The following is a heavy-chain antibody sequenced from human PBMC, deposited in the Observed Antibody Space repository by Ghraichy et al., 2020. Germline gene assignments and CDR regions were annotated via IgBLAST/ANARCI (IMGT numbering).Heavy chain of an antibody. J-gene: IGHJ4*02. CDR3: ARDRNDYGKGGDFDY. Sequence: QTLSLTCGVSGDSINSGGSYWNWIRQHPGKGLEWIGYIYHNGDTYYNPSLKSRVTISVDTSKNQFSLKMTYVTAADTAIYYCARDRNDYGKGGDFDYWGQGTLVTVSS. D-gene: IGHD4-17*01. V-gene: IGHV4-31*02. CDR2: IYHNGDT. CDR1: GDSINSGGSY.